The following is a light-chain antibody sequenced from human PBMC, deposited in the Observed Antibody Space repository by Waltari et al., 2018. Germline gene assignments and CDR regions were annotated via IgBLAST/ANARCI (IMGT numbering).Light chain of an antibody. CDR3: QQTYSDPRT. Sequence: DIQMTQSPPSLSASVGDRVTITCRASQNIRTYLNWYQQTPGKAPSLLIYAAYTLRSGVPAMFSASGSGTNFTLPISSLQPEDFATFYCQQTYSDPRTFGGGTKV. CDR2: AAY. CDR1: QNIRTY. V-gene: IGKV1-39*01. J-gene: IGKJ4*01.